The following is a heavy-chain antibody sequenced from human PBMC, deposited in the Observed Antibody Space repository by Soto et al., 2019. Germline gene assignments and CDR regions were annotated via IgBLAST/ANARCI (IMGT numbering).Heavy chain of an antibody. CDR2: IYYSGST. V-gene: IGHV4-59*01. D-gene: IGHD2-2*03. J-gene: IGHJ5*02. CDR3: ARTLVDIVVVPDAMGWFDP. Sequence: PSETPSFTCTFYGGSISSYYWSWIRQPPGKGLEWIGYIYYSGSTNYNPSLKSRVTISVDTSKNQFSLKLSSVTAADTAVYYCARTLVDIVVVPDAMGWFDPWGQGTLVTVSS. CDR1: GGSISSYY.